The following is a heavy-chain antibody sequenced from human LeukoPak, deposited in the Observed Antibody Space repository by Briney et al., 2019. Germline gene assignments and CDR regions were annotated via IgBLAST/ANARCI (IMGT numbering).Heavy chain of an antibody. J-gene: IGHJ5*02. CDR2: INPNSGGT. CDR3: ASAYRNYGSGSYYNGFDP. Sequence: GASVKVSCKASGYTFTGYYMYWVRQAPGQGLEWMGRINPNSGGTNYAQKFQGRVTMTRDTSISTAYMELSRLRSDDTAVYYCASAYRNYGSGSYYNGFDPWGQGTLVTVSS. CDR1: GYTFTGYY. D-gene: IGHD3-10*01. V-gene: IGHV1-2*06.